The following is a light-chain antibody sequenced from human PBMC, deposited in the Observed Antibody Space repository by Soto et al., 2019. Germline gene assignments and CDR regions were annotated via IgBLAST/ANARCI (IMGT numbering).Light chain of an antibody. Sequence: QSVLTQPPSASGSPGQSVTISCTGTSSDVGGYNYVSWYQQHPGKAPKLMISEVSKRPSGVPDRFSGSKSGNTASLTVSGLQAEDDADYYCSSFAGNNNLVFGGGTKVTVL. V-gene: IGLV2-8*01. J-gene: IGLJ2*01. CDR3: SSFAGNNNLV. CDR2: EVS. CDR1: SSDVGGYNY.